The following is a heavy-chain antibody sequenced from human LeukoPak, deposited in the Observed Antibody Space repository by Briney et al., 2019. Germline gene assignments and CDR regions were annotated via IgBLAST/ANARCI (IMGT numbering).Heavy chain of an antibody. CDR1: GFTVSSNY. V-gene: IGHV3-66*02. CDR2: IYSGGST. CDR3: ARTAAGAFDI. Sequence: GGSLRLSCAASGFTVSSNYMSWVRRAPGRGREWVSVIYSGGSTYYADSVKGRFTISRDNSKNTLYLQMNSLRAEDTAVYYCARTAAGAFDIWGQGTMVTVSS. J-gene: IGHJ3*02. D-gene: IGHD6-13*01.